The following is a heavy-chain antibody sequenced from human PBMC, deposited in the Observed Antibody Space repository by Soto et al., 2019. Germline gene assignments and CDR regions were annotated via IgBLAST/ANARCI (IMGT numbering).Heavy chain of an antibody. CDR3: ARDHEVRAYGIDV. CDR1: GGTFSSYA. J-gene: IGHJ6*02. Sequence: ASVKVSCQASGGTFSSYAISWVRQAPGQGIEWMGGIIPIFGSSNYAQKFQGRVTITADECTSTAYMELSSLRSEDTAVYYCARDHEVRAYGIDVWGQGTMVTVSS. V-gene: IGHV1-69*13. CDR2: IIPIFGSS.